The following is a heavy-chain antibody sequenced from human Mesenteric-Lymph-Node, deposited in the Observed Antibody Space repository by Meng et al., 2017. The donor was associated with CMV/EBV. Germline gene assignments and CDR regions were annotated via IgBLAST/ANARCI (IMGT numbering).Heavy chain of an antibody. CDR2: ISWDGGST. Sequence: GESLKISCAASGFTFDDYTMHWVRQAPGKGLEWVSLISWDGGSTYYADSVKGRFTISRDNSKNSLYLQMNSLRTEDTALYYCAKDTYSNSFYAFDIWGQGTMVTVSS. CDR1: GFTFDDYT. D-gene: IGHD6-13*01. CDR3: AKDTYSNSFYAFDI. V-gene: IGHV3-43*01. J-gene: IGHJ3*02.